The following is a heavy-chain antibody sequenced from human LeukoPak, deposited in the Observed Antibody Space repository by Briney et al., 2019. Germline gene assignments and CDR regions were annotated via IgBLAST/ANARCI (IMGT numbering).Heavy chain of an antibody. V-gene: IGHV3-30-3*01. D-gene: IGHD6-19*01. J-gene: IGHJ4*02. CDR3: ARRGYSSGWYHFDY. Sequence: GGSLRLSCAASGFTFSTYWMSWVRQAPGKGLEWVAVISYDGSNKYYADSVKGRFTISRDNSKNSLYLQMNSLRAEDTAVYYCARRGYSSGWYHFDYWGQGIVVTASS. CDR1: GFTFSTYW. CDR2: ISYDGSNK.